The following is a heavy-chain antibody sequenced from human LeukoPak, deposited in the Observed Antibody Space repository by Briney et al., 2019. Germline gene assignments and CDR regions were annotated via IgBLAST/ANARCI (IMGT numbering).Heavy chain of an antibody. J-gene: IGHJ4*02. Sequence: GGSLRLSCAASGFTFSSYWMSWVRQAPGKGLEWVANIKQDGSEKYYVDSVKGRFTISRDNAKNSLYLQMNSLRAEDTAVYYCARGQKKRYYDFWSGYSPPGHYWGQGTLVTVPS. CDR1: GFTFSSYW. V-gene: IGHV3-7*01. D-gene: IGHD3-3*01. CDR3: ARGQKKRYYDFWSGYSPPGHY. CDR2: IKQDGSEK.